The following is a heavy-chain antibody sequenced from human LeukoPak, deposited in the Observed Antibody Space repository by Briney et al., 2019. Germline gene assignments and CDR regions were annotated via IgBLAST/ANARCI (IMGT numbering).Heavy chain of an antibody. J-gene: IGHJ4*02. CDR3: ARGPWGGRILDY. CDR1: RFTFSSYS. D-gene: IGHD1-26*01. Sequence: GGSLRLSCAASRFTFSSYSMNWVRQAPGKGLEWLSYISSSGSTIYYADSVKGRFTISRDNSKNTLYLQMNSLRAEDTAVYYCARGPWGGRILDYWGQGTLVTVSS. V-gene: IGHV3-48*01. CDR2: ISSSGSTI.